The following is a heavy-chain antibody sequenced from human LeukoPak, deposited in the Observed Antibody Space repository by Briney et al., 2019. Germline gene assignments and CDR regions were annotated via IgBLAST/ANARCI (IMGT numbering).Heavy chain of an antibody. CDR2: IYFSAST. Sequence: PSETLSLTCTVSGGSISSGGYYWSWIRQHPGKGLEWIGYIYFSASTYYNPSLKCRVTISVDTSKNQFSLKPRSMTAADTAVYYCAGDGNGAHIFDYWGQGALVTVSS. V-gene: IGHV4-31*03. J-gene: IGHJ4*02. CDR1: GGSISSGGYY. D-gene: IGHD2-8*01. CDR3: AGDGNGAHIFDY.